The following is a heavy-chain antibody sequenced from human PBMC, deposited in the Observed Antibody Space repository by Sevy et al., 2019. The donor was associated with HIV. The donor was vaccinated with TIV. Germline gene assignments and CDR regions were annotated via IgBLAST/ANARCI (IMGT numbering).Heavy chain of an antibody. J-gene: IGHJ4*02. CDR2: ISYDGSNK. D-gene: IGHD4-17*01. Sequence: GGSLRLSCAASGFTFSSYAMHWVRQAPGKGLEWVAVISYDGSNKYYADSVKGRFTISSDNSKNTLYLQMNSLRAEDTAGYYCARETGGDYSGGYFDYWGQGTLVTVSS. CDR1: GFTFSSYA. CDR3: ARETGGDYSGGYFDY. V-gene: IGHV3-30-3*01.